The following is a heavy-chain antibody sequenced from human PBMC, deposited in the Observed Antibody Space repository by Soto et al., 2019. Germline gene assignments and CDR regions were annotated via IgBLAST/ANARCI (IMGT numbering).Heavy chain of an antibody. D-gene: IGHD1-1*01. CDR1: GFTFSSYS. Sequence: GGSLRLSCATSGFTFSSYSMHWFRQAPGKGLEWVAVTSSNEGTKFYADSVKGRFTISRDNSKNTLYLHMNSLRVEDTAVYYCAREVVTTQWYFDNWGQGILVTVSS. J-gene: IGHJ4*02. CDR2: TSSNEGTK. CDR3: AREVVTTQWYFDN. V-gene: IGHV3-30-3*01.